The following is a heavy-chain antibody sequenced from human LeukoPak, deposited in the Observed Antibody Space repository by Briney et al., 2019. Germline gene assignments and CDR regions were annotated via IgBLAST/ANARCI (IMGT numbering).Heavy chain of an antibody. CDR3: TTDSPNSSGWYRPHDY. V-gene: IGHV3-15*01. CDR1: GFTFSNAW. CDR2: IKSKTDGGTT. Sequence: PGWSLRLSCAASGFTFSNAWMSWVRQAPGKGLEWVGRIKSKTDGGTTDYAAPVKGRFTISRDDSKNTLYLQMNSLKTEDTAVYYCTTDSPNSSGWYRPHDYWGQGTLVTLSS. D-gene: IGHD6-19*01. J-gene: IGHJ4*02.